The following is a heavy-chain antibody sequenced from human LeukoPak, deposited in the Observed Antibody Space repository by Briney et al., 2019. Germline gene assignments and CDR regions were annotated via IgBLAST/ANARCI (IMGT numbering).Heavy chain of an antibody. D-gene: IGHD3-10*01. CDR3: ARDIGMVRGVIITNHFDH. CDR1: GFTFSDHY. V-gene: IGHV3-11*06. J-gene: IGHJ4*02. CDR2: ISSSSYT. Sequence: KAGESLRLSCAASGFTFSDHYMSWIRQAPGKGLEWVSYISSSSYTDYTDSVKGRFTISRDNAKSSLYLKMNSLRAEDTAVYYCARDIGMVRGVIITNHFDHWGQGPPVTVST.